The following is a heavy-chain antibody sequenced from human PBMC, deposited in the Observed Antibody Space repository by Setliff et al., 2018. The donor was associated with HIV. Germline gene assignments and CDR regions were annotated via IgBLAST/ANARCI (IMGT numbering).Heavy chain of an antibody. CDR1: GYSFINHA. CDR3: ATVSHNSRGSDWYGYFDY. V-gene: IGHV1-3*03. Sequence: GASVKVSCKASGYSFINHAMHWVRQAPGQRLEWMGWINVGSGKTQYSQKFQGRVIMTEDTSSDTAYMELSSLGSEDMAVYYCATVSHNSRGSDWYGYFDYWGQGTLVTVSS. D-gene: IGHD6-19*01. J-gene: IGHJ4*02. CDR2: INVGSGKT.